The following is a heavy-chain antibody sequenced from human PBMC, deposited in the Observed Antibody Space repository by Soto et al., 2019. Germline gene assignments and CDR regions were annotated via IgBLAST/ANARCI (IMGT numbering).Heavy chain of an antibody. J-gene: IGHJ4*02. CDR1: GGSISSGGYY. V-gene: IGHV4-31*03. CDR3: ARYKSRITFGGVISQGPFDY. CDR2: IYYSGST. Sequence: SETLSLTCTVSGGSISSGGYYWSWIRQHPGKGLEWIGYIYYSGSTYYNPSLKSRVTISVDTSKNQFSLKLSSVTAADTAVYYCARYKSRITFGGVISQGPFDYWGQGTLVTVSS. D-gene: IGHD3-16*02.